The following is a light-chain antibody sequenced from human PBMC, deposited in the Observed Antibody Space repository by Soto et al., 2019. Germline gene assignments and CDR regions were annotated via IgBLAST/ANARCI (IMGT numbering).Light chain of an antibody. CDR3: QQRGKWPIT. Sequence: EIVLTQSPATLSLSPGERATLSCRASQSVSSNLAWYQQNPGQAPRLVIYDASTRATGIPARFSGSGSGTDFSLTISSLEPEDFAVYYCQQRGKWPITFGQGTRLEIK. CDR2: DAS. CDR1: QSVSSN. J-gene: IGKJ5*01. V-gene: IGKV3-11*01.